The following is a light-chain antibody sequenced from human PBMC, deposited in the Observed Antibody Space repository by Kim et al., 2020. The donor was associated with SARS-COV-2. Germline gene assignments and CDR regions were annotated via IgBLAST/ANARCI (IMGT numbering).Light chain of an antibody. V-gene: IGKV1-39*01. Sequence: SASVGDRVTITCRASQSISSFLNWYQQKPGTAPKLLISAASSLQSGVPSRFSGIESGTDFTLTISSLQPEDVATYYCQQTYSVPYTFGQGTELEI. J-gene: IGKJ2*01. CDR1: QSISSF. CDR3: QQTYSVPYT. CDR2: AAS.